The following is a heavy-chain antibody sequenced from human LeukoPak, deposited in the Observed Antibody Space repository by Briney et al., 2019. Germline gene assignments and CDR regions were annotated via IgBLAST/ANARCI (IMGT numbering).Heavy chain of an antibody. V-gene: IGHV1-2*02. CDR1: GYTFTGLGLY. CDR3: ATDPTTAGTTRFDY. Sequence: AASVKVSCKTSGYTFTGLGLYIHWVRQAPGQGLEWMGWINPRSGGTNYAQKFQGRVTMTRDTSISTAYMELSRLTSDDPAVYYCATDPTTAGTTRFDYWGQGTLVTVSS. J-gene: IGHJ4*02. D-gene: IGHD1-1*01. CDR2: INPRSGGT.